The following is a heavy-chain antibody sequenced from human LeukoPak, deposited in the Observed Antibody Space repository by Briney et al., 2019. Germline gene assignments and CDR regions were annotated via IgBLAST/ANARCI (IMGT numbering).Heavy chain of an antibody. CDR3: ARYVWGSYPTFEDY. J-gene: IGHJ4*02. CDR2: INHSGST. V-gene: IGHV4-34*01. Sequence: AETLSLTCAVYNESFNIYYWSWIRQPPGKGLEWIGEINHSGSTNYNPSLKSRVSISVDTSKNQFSLKLTSITAADAAVYYCARYVWGSYPTFEDYWGQGTLVTVSS. D-gene: IGHD3-16*02. CDR1: NESFNIYY.